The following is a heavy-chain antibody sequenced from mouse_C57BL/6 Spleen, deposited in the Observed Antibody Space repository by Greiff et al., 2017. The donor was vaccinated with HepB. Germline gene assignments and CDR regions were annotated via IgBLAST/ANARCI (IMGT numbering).Heavy chain of an antibody. CDR2: IHPNSGST. V-gene: IGHV1-64*01. J-gene: IGHJ4*01. D-gene: IGHD1-1*01. CDR3: AHYCGSSYRAMDY. Sequence: QVQLQQPGAELVKPGASVKLSCKASGYTFTSYWMHWVKQRPGQGLEWIGMIHPNSGSTNYNEKFKSKATLTVDKSSSTAYMQLSSLTSEDSAVYYCAHYCGSSYRAMDYWGQGTSVTVSS. CDR1: GYTFTSYW.